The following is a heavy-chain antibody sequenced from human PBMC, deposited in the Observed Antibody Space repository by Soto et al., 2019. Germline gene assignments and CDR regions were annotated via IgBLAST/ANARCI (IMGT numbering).Heavy chain of an antibody. CDR1: GGTFSSYA. D-gene: IGHD3-9*01. CDR3: ARGEREILAAYYYYYGMDV. Sequence: QVQLVQSGAEVKKPGSSVKVSCKASGGTFSSYAISWVRQAPGQGLEWMGGIIPIFGTANYAQKFQGRVTITADESTSTAYMELSSLRSEDTAVYYCARGEREILAAYYYYYGMDVWGQGTTVTVSS. CDR2: IIPIFGTA. V-gene: IGHV1-69*12. J-gene: IGHJ6*02.